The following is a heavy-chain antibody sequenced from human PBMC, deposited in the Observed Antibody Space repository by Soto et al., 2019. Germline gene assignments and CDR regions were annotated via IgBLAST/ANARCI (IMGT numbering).Heavy chain of an antibody. J-gene: IGHJ4*02. D-gene: IGHD5-18*01. CDR2: IYYSGST. CDR3: ARDHPHSYGVYYFDY. V-gene: IGHV4-59*01. CDR1: GYSISRYY. Sequence: SETLSLTCTVSGYSISRYYWSWIRQPPGKGLEWIGYIYYSGSTHYNPSLQSRVTISADTSKNQVSLKVNSVTAADAAMYYCARDHPHSYGVYYFDYWGQGTPVTVSS.